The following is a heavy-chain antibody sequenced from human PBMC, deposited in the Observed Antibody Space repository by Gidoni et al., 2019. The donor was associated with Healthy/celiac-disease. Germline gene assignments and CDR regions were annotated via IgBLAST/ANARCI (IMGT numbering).Heavy chain of an antibody. CDR1: GFTFSSYE. J-gene: IGHJ4*02. CDR3: ARVGQMATIYFDY. Sequence: EVQLVESGGGLVQPGGSLSLSCAASGFTFSSYEMNWVRQAPGKGLEWFSYISSSGSTIYYADSVKGRFTISRDNAKNSLYLQMNSLRAEDTAVYYCARVGQMATIYFDYWGQGTLVTVSS. V-gene: IGHV3-48*03. CDR2: ISSSGSTI. D-gene: IGHD5-12*01.